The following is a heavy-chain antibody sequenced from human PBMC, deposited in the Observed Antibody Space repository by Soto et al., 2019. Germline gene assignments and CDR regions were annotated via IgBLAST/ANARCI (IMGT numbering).Heavy chain of an antibody. CDR3: EREIIKGRGVQRGMDV. V-gene: IGHV6-1*01. CDR1: GDSVSSNSAA. Sequence: PSQTRSLTCAISGDSVSSNSAAWNWIRQSPSRGLEWLGRTYYRSKWYNDYAVSVKSRITINPDTSKNQFSLQLNSVTPEDTAVYYCEREIIKGRGVQRGMDVWGQGTTVTVSS. CDR2: TYYRSKWYN. D-gene: IGHD1-1*01. J-gene: IGHJ6*02.